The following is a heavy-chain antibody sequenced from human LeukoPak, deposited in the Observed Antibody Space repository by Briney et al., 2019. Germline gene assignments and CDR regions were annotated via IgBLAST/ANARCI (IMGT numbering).Heavy chain of an antibody. D-gene: IGHD6-13*01. V-gene: IGHV3-7*01. J-gene: IGHJ4*02. CDR2: IKHDGRDI. CDR1: GFTFSSYW. CDR3: ARDPGISEAGTVGHFDY. Sequence: GGSLRLSCAASGFTFSSYWMSWVRQVPGKGLEWVANIKHDGRDIYYLDSVKGRFTISRDNAKNSLFLQMNSLRAEDTAVYYCARDPGISEAGTVGHFDYWGQGTLVTVSS.